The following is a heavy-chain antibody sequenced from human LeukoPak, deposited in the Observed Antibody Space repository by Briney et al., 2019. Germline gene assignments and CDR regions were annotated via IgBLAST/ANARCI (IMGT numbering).Heavy chain of an antibody. CDR1: GFSLSTSGVG. J-gene: IGHJ6*03. CDR2: IYWNDDK. Sequence: SGPTLVKPTQTLTLTCTFSGFSLSTSGVGVGWIRQPPGKALEWLALIYWNDDKRYSPSLKSRLTITKDTSKNQVVLTMTNMDPVDTATYYCAHLGWSSSWYWGRNYYMDVWGKGTTVTISS. V-gene: IGHV2-5*01. CDR3: AHLGWSSSWYWGRNYYMDV. D-gene: IGHD6-13*01.